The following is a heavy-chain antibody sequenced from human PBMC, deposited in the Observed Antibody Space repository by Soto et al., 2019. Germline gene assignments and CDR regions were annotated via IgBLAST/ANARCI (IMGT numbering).Heavy chain of an antibody. D-gene: IGHD5-18*01. CDR1: GFTFSSYT. CDR3: ARDNGYSHGHGMDV. CDR2: ILYDGGNK. Sequence: LRLSCAASGFTFSSYTIHWVRQAPGKGLEWVALILYDGGNKYYADSVKGGFTISRDNSKNTLYLQRNSLRAEDTAVYYCARDNGYSHGHGMDVWGQGTTVTVSS. J-gene: IGHJ6*02. V-gene: IGHV3-30-3*01.